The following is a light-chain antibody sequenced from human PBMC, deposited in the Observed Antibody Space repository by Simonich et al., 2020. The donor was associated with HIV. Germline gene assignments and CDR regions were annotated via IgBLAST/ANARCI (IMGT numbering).Light chain of an antibody. CDR3: SSYTSSTTYVL. V-gene: IGLV2-14*01. Sequence: QSALTQPASVSGSPGPSINISCTGTGSDVGVYNYVSWYQQHPGKAPKLMIYDISKRPAGVSNRFSGSKSGNTASLTISGLQAEDEADYYCSSYTSSTTYVLFGGGTKLTVL. J-gene: IGLJ2*01. CDR2: DIS. CDR1: GSDVGVYNY.